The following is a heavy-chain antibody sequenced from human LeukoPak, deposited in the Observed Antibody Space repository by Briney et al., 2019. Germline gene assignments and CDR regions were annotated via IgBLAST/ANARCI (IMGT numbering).Heavy chain of an antibody. CDR3: AREGAAAGQVYDY. CDR2: ISYDGSNK. CDR1: GFTFSSYG. D-gene: IGHD6-13*01. J-gene: IGHJ4*02. Sequence: GGSLRLSCAASGFTFSSYGMHWVRQAPGKGLEWVAVISYDGSNKYYADSVKGRFTISRDNSKNTLYLQMNSLRAEDTAVYYCAREGAAAGQVYDYWGQGTLVTVSS. V-gene: IGHV3-30*03.